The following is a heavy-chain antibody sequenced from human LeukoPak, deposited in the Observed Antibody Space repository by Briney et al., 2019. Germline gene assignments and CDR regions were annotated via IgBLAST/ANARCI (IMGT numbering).Heavy chain of an antibody. CDR3: AKEDTAMAEYYFDY. V-gene: IGHV3-23*01. CDR1: EFTFSTYA. J-gene: IGHJ4*02. CDR2: IGGSGGST. D-gene: IGHD5-18*01. Sequence: GGSLRLSCAASEFTFSTYAMSWVRQAPGKGLEWVSTIGGSGGSTYYADSVKGRFTISRDNSRNTLYLQMNSLRAEDTAVYYCAKEDTAMAEYYFDYWGQGTLVTVSS.